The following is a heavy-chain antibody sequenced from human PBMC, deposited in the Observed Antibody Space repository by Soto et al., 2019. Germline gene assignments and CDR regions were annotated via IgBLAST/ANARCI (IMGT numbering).Heavy chain of an antibody. CDR2: IYPSDSDI. Sequence: GESLKISCKTSGYSFTSHWIAWVRQMPGKGLEWMGIIYPSDSDIRYRPSFQGQVTISVDKSISTAYLQWSSLKASDTATYYCARQDYSNYRGGMDVWGQGTTVTLAS. J-gene: IGHJ6*02. D-gene: IGHD2-2*01. CDR1: GYSFTSHW. V-gene: IGHV5-51*01. CDR3: ARQDYSNYRGGMDV.